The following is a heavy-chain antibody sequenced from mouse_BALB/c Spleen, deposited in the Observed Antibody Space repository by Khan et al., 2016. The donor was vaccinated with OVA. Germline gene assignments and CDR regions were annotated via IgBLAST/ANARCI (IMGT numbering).Heavy chain of an antibody. J-gene: IGHJ2*01. CDR1: GYSITSGYG. CDR2: ISYSGST. D-gene: IGHD1-2*01. CDR3: ARTARIKY. Sequence: EVELEVSGPGLVKPSQSLSLTCTVTGYSITSGYGWNWIRQFPGNKLEWMGYISYSGSTNYNPSLKSRISITRDTSKNQFFLQLNSVTPEDTATYYCARTARIKYWGQGTTLTVSS. V-gene: IGHV3-2*02.